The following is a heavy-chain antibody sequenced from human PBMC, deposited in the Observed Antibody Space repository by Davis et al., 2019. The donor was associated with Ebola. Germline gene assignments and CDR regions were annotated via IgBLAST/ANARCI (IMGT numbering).Heavy chain of an antibody. CDR3: TALITMVRGVAPDYYYGMDV. CDR1: GFTFSGSA. D-gene: IGHD3-10*01. J-gene: IGHJ6*02. CDR2: IRSKANSYAT. V-gene: IGHV3-73*01. Sequence: SLKISCAASGFTFSGSAMHWVRQASGKGLEWVGRIRSKANSYATAYAASVKGRFTISRDDSKNTAYLQMNSLKTEDTAVYYCTALITMVRGVAPDYYYGMDVWGQGTTVTVSS.